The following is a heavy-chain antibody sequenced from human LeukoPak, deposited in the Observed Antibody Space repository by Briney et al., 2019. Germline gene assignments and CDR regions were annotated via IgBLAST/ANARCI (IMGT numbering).Heavy chain of an antibody. J-gene: IGHJ3*02. Sequence: PSETLSLTCTASGGSISSYYWSWIRQPAGKGLEWLGRIYTSGSTNYNPSLKSRVTMSVDTSKNQFSLKLSSVTAADTAVYYCARGPLDYGSGSYKAFDIWGQGTMVTVSS. CDR2: IYTSGST. CDR1: GGSISSYY. V-gene: IGHV4-4*07. CDR3: ARGPLDYGSGSYKAFDI. D-gene: IGHD3-10*01.